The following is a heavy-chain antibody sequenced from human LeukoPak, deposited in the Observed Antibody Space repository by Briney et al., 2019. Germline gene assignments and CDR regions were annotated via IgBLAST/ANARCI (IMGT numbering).Heavy chain of an antibody. D-gene: IGHD4-17*01. CDR2: IYSSGST. V-gene: IGHV4-61*02. CDR3: AIHDYGERDAFDI. Sequence: PSQTLSLTCTVSGGSISSGTYYWSWIRQPAGKGLEWIGRIYSSGSTSYNPSLESRVTISVDTSKNRFSLKLSSVTAADTAVYYCAIHDYGERDAFDIWGQGTMVTVSS. J-gene: IGHJ3*02. CDR1: GGSISSGTYY.